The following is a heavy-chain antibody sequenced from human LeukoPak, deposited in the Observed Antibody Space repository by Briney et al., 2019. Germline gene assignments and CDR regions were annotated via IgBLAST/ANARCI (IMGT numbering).Heavy chain of an antibody. Sequence: SETLSLTCAVNGGSFSGYYWSWIRQPPGKGLEWIGEINHSGSTNYNPSLKSRVTISVDTSKNQFSLKLSSVTAADTAVYYCARVSTYCTNGVCQQNFDYWGQGTLVTVSS. J-gene: IGHJ4*02. CDR1: GGSFSGYY. CDR2: INHSGST. CDR3: ARVSTYCTNGVCQQNFDY. V-gene: IGHV4-34*01. D-gene: IGHD2-8*01.